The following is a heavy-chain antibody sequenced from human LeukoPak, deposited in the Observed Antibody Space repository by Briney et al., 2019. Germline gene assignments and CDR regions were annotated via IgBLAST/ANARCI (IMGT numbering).Heavy chain of an antibody. CDR3: ARLGRGSGDY. Sequence: PGGSLRLSCAASGFTFSSYSMNWVRQAPGKGLEWIGSIYYSGSTYYNPSLKSRVTISVDTSKNQFSLKLSSVTAADTAVYYCARLGRGSGDYWGQGTLVTVSS. D-gene: IGHD2-15*01. V-gene: IGHV4-39*01. CDR2: IYYSGST. J-gene: IGHJ4*02. CDR1: GFTFSSYSMN.